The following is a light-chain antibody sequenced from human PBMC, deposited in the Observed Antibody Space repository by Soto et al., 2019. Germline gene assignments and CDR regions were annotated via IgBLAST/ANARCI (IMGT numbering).Light chain of an antibody. CDR1: KLGDKY. CDR2: QDS. J-gene: IGLJ1*01. Sequence: SYELTQPPSVSVSPGQTASITCSGDKLGDKYACWYQQKPGQSPVLAIYQDSKRPSGIPERFSGSNSGNTATLTISGTQAMDEADYYCQAWDSSTHYVFGTGTKLTVL. V-gene: IGLV3-1*01. CDR3: QAWDSSTHYV.